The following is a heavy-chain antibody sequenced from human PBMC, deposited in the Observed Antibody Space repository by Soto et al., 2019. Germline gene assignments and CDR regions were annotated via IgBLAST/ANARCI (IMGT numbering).Heavy chain of an antibody. CDR2: ICGSGGAT. CDR3: AKGSGGNCYSHFDY. J-gene: IGHJ4*02. CDR1: GFTFSAMP. Sequence: EVQLLESGGGLVQPGGSLRLSCAASGFTFSAMPMGGAAKPPGKGLEWVSAICGSGGATYYTDSVKGRFTISRDNSKNTLHLQMNNLRAEDTAIYYCAKGSGGNCYSHFDYCGQGTLVTVSS. V-gene: IGHV3-23*01. D-gene: IGHD2-15*01.